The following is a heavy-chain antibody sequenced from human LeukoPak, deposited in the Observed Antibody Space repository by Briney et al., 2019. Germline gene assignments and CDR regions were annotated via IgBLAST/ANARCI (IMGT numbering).Heavy chain of an antibody. D-gene: IGHD2-2*01. CDR1: GGSISSYY. CDR3: ARHIGYCSTTTCQPGFHP. CDR2: IYYSVST. J-gene: IGHJ5*02. V-gene: IGHV4-59*08. Sequence: SETLSLTCTVSGGSISSYYWSLIRQPPGKGLEWIGYIYYSVSTNYNPSLRSRVTISVDTSKNQFSLKLSSVTAADTAMYYCARHIGYCSTTTCQPGFHPWGQGTLVTVSS.